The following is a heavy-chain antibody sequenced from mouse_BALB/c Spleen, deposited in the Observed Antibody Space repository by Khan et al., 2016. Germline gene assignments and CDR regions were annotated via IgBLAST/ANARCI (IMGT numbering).Heavy chain of an antibody. D-gene: IGHD1-1*02. CDR3: ARSSCMVPGWGY. CDR1: GYTFTDYA. CDR2: ISTYSGNT. Sequence: QVQLKQSGPELVRPGVSVKISCKGSGYTFTDYAMHWVKQSHAKSLEWIGLISTYSGNTNYNQKFKGKATMTVDKSSSTAYMELARLTSEDSAIXSSARSSCMVPGWGYWGQGTSVTVSS. V-gene: IGHV1S137*01. J-gene: IGHJ4*01.